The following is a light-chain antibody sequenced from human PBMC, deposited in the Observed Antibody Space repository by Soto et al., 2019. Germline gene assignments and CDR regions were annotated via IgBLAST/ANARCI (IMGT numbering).Light chain of an antibody. V-gene: IGLV1-40*01. J-gene: IGLJ2*01. Sequence: QSVLTQPPSVSGAPGQRVTISCAGSSSNIGAGYNVHWYQQLPGTAPKLLIYGYNNRPSGVPDRFSASKSESSASLAITGLQAEDEADYYCQSYDSSLSGPVVFGGGTQLTVL. CDR1: SSNIGAGYN. CDR2: GYN. CDR3: QSYDSSLSGPVV.